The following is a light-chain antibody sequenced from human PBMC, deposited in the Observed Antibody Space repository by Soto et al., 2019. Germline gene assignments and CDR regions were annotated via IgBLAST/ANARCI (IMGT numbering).Light chain of an antibody. CDR2: GAS. CDR1: QSVSTH. V-gene: IGKV3-15*01. J-gene: IGKJ1*01. CDR3: QQYDNWVPWT. Sequence: EKVMTQSPATLSVSPGERVSLSCRASQSVSTHLAWYQQKPGQAPTLLIYGASTRATGIPARFSGSGSGTEFTLTISSLQSEDFAVYDCQQYDNWVPWTFGEGTKLDIK.